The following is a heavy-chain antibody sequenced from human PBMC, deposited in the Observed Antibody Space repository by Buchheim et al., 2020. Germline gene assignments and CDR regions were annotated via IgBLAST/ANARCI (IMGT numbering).Heavy chain of an antibody. V-gene: IGHV4-59*11. CDR2: FTHSGNI. J-gene: IGHJ4*02. D-gene: IGHD6-13*01. Sequence: QVQLQESGPGLVKPSETLSLICSVSGVSISSHDWSWIRQPPGKRLEWIGQFTHSGNIYYHSSLKSRVTISIDTSENQLSLKLNSVTVADTAAYYCAKGGQQLDYWGQG. CDR1: GVSISSHD. CDR3: AKGGQQLDY.